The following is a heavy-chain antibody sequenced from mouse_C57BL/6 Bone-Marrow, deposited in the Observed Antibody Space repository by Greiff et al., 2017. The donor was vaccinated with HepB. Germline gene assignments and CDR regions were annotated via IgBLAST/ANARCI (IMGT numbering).Heavy chain of an antibody. V-gene: IGHV1-55*01. CDR1: GYTFTSYW. J-gene: IGHJ1*03. Sequence: QVQLQQPGAELVKPGASVKMSCKASGYTFTSYWITWVKQSPGQGLEWIGDIYPGSGSTNYNEKFKSKATLTVDTSSSTAYMQLSSLTSEDSAVYYCARPSYYYGSSHWYFDVWGTGTTVTVSS. CDR2: IYPGSGST. D-gene: IGHD1-1*01. CDR3: ARPSYYYGSSHWYFDV.